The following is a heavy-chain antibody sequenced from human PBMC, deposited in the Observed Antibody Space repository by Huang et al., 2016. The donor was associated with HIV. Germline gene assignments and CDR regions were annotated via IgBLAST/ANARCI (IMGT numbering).Heavy chain of an antibody. CDR1: GGSINSHY. CDR3: TSENPFDF. V-gene: IGHV4-59*11. Sequence: QVQLQESGPGLVKPSETLSLTCTVSGGSINSHYWSWIRQSAGRGLEWIGSILDRGDTNYNPSLNSRVSISVDTSKNQFSLTLTSVTAADTAMYYCTSENPFDFWGQGILVTVSS. J-gene: IGHJ4*02. CDR2: ILDRGDT.